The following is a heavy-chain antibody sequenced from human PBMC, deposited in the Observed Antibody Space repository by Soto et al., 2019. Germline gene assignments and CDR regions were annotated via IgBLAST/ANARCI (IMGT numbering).Heavy chain of an antibody. CDR1: GYTFTSYG. D-gene: IGHD3-22*01. V-gene: IGHV1-18*01. J-gene: IGHJ5*02. CDR3: ARVISPRARYYYDSSGKNSRFDP. Sequence: ASVKVSCKASGYTFTSYGISWVRQAPGQGLEWMGWISAYNGNTNYAQKLQGRVTMTTDTSTSTAYMELRSLRSDDTAVYYCARVISPRARYYYDSSGKNSRFDPWGQGTLVTVSS. CDR2: ISAYNGNT.